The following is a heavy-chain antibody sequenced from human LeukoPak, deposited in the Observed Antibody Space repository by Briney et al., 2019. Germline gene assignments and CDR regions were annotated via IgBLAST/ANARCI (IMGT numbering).Heavy chain of an antibody. CDR3: ARDSQYQLLYYYYGMDV. CDR1: GFTFSTYA. J-gene: IGHJ6*02. V-gene: IGHV3-30*04. D-gene: IGHD2-2*01. CDR2: ISYDGGNK. Sequence: GGSLRLSCAASGFTFSTYAMSWVRQAPGKGLEWVAVISYDGGNKYYADSVKGRFTMSRDYSKNTLYLQMNSLRAEDTAVYYCARDSQYQLLYYYYGMDVWGQGTTVTVSS.